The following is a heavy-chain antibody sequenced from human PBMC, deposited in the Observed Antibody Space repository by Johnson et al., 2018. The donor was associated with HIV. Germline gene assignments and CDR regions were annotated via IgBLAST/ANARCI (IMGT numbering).Heavy chain of an antibody. CDR2: ISWNSGTI. J-gene: IGHJ3*02. D-gene: IGHD2-15*01. CDR1: GFTFDDYA. Sequence: QLVESGGGLVQPGRSLRLSCAASGFTFDDYAIHWVRQVPGKGLEWVSGISWNSGTIGYADSVKGRFTISRDNANKSLYLQMNSLRAEDTALYYCAKVLRRYCSGGSCSDGLDMWGQGTMVTVSS. V-gene: IGHV3-9*01. CDR3: AKVLRRYCSGGSCSDGLDM.